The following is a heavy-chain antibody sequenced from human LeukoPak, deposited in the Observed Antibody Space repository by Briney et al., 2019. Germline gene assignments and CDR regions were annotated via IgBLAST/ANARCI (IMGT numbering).Heavy chain of an antibody. CDR3: ARTGYDYVWGSYRETYYFDY. D-gene: IGHD3-16*02. J-gene: IGHJ4*02. Sequence: ASVKVSCKASGYTFTSYGISWVRQAPGQGPEWMGWISAYNGNTNYAQKLQGRVTMTTDTSTSTAYMELRSLRSDDTAVYYCARTGYDYVWGSYRETYYFDYWGQGTLVTVSS. V-gene: IGHV1-18*01. CDR2: ISAYNGNT. CDR1: GYTFTSYG.